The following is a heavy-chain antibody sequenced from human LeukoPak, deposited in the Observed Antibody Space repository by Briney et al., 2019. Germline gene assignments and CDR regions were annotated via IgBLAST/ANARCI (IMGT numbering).Heavy chain of an antibody. CDR2: ISGSGGTT. J-gene: IGHJ4*02. CDR1: GFTFSSYA. V-gene: IGHV3-23*01. D-gene: IGHD1-7*01. Sequence: HSGGSLRLSCAAPGFTFSSYAMSWVRQAPGTGLEWVSLISGSGGTTYYADSVKGRFTISRDNSKNTLYLQLDSLRAEDTAIYYCAKGYNWNCVHYWGQGTLVTVSS. CDR3: AKGYNWNCVHY.